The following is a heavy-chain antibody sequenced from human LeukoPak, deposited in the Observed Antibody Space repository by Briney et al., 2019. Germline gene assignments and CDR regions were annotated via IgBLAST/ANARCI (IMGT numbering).Heavy chain of an antibody. CDR3: ARFLGSGYPDY. CDR2: IYYSGST. J-gene: IGHJ4*02. CDR1: GASISSYY. Sequence: SETLSLTCTVSGASISSYYWSWIRRPPGKGLEWIGYIYYSGSTNYNPSLKSRVTISVDTSKNQFSLKLSSVTAADTAVYYCARFLGSGYPDYWGQGTLVTVSS. D-gene: IGHD3-22*01. V-gene: IGHV4-59*01.